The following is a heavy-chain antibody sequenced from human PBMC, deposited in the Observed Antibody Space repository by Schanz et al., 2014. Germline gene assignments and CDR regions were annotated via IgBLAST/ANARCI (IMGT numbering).Heavy chain of an antibody. CDR2: TYRGGST. V-gene: IGHV3-66*01. J-gene: IGHJ3*01. CDR3: ARDSRYCTGVDCKGDAFDL. CDR1: GFTVSGNH. Sequence: EVQLVESGGGLVQPGGSLRLSCAASGFTVSGNHMSWVRQAPGKGLEWVSLTYRGGSTYYTDSVKGRFTISRDNSKNTLYLQMDSLRAEDTAVYYCARDSRYCTGVDCKGDAFDLWGQGTLVTVSS. D-gene: IGHD2-8*02.